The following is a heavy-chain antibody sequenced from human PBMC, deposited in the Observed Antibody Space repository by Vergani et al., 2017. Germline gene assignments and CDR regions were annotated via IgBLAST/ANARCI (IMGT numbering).Heavy chain of an antibody. D-gene: IGHD3-10*01. Sequence: QVQLQQWGPGLVKPSQTLSLTCTVSGGSISSGGYYWSWIRQHPGKGLEWIGYIYYSGSTYYNPSLKSRVTISVDTSKNQFSLKLSSVTAADTAVYYCARGDDLRGSGSWGAFDIWGQGTMVTVSS. J-gene: IGHJ3*02. CDR2: IYYSGST. CDR3: ARGDDLRGSGSWGAFDI. V-gene: IGHV4-31*03. CDR1: GGSISSGGYY.